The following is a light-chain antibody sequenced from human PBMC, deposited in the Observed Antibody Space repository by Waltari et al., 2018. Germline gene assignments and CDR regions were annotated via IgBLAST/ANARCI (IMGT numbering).Light chain of an antibody. Sequence: SYVLTQPPSVSVAPGQTARITCGGNNIGSKSVHWYQQKPGQAPVLVVYDDSDRPSGIPDRFSGSNSGNTATLTISRVEAGDEADYYWQVWDSSSDYWVFGGGTKLTVL. V-gene: IGLV3-21*02. CDR2: DDS. CDR3: QVWDSSSDYWV. J-gene: IGLJ3*02. CDR1: NIGSKS.